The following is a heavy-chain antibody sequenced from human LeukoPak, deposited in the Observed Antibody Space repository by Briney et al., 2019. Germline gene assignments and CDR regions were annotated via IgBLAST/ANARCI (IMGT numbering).Heavy chain of an antibody. Sequence: GGSLRLSCAASGFTFDDYAMHWVRQAPGKGLEWVSYISSSGSTIYYADSVKGRFTISRDNAKNSLFLQMNSLRVEDTAVYYCARDGLGYCTNGVCPFDPWGQGTLVTVSS. V-gene: IGHV3-48*03. J-gene: IGHJ5*02. CDR1: GFTFDDYA. CDR3: ARDGLGYCTNGVCPFDP. CDR2: ISSSGSTI. D-gene: IGHD2-8*01.